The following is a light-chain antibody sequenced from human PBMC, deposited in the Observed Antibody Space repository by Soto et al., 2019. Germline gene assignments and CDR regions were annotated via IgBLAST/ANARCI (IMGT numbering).Light chain of an antibody. CDR3: SSYAGSSNYV. CDR2: EVS. V-gene: IGLV2-8*01. CDR1: SSDVGGYNS. Sequence: QSALTQPPSASGSPGQSVTISCTGTSSDVGGYNSVSWYQHHPGKAPKLMIYEVSKRPSGVPDRFSGSKSANTASLTVSGLQAEDEADYYCSSYAGSSNYVFGTGTKVTAL. J-gene: IGLJ1*01.